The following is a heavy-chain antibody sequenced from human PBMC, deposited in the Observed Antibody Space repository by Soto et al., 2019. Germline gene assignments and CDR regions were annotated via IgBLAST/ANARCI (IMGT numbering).Heavy chain of an antibody. D-gene: IGHD3-10*01. Sequence: ATVKVSCKASGVTFSSYAISWVRQAPGQGLEWMGGIIPIFGTANYAQKFQGRVTITADESTSTAYMELSSLRSEDTAVYYCALPGSGSYYLPNNWFDPWGQGTLVTVSS. CDR1: GVTFSSYA. J-gene: IGHJ5*02. CDR3: ALPGSGSYYLPNNWFDP. CDR2: IIPIFGTA. V-gene: IGHV1-69*13.